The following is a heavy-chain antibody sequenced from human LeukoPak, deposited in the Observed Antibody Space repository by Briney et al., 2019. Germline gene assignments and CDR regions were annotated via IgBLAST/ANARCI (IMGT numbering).Heavy chain of an antibody. CDR1: GFTFSSYA. V-gene: IGHV3-23*01. J-gene: IGHJ3*02. Sequence: GGSLRLSCAASGFTFSSYAMSWVRQAPGKGLEWVSAISGSGGSTYYADSVKGRFTISRDNSKNTLYLQMNSLRAEDTAVYYCATGGYSSGWRDAFDIWGQGTMVTVSS. CDR2: ISGSGGST. CDR3: ATGGYSSGWRDAFDI. D-gene: IGHD6-19*01.